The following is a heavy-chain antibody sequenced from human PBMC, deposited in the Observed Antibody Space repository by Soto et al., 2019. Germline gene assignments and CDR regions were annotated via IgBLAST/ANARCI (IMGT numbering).Heavy chain of an antibody. V-gene: IGHV3-21*01. CDR3: ERGGRVSGDYRPPDY. CDR1: GSSFGCYG. J-gene: IGHJ4*02. Sequence: SISVSWRAAGSSFGCYGRNWFSSAPGKGLEWVSSISSSSSYIYYADSVKGRSTISRDNAKNSLYLRMNSLRAEVTFVYYCERGGRVSGDYRPPDYRCQGTLVTVSS. D-gene: IGHD4-4*01. CDR2: ISSSSSYI.